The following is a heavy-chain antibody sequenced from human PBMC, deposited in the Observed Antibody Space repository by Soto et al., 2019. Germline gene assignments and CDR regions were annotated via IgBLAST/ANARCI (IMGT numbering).Heavy chain of an antibody. CDR2: IGIGGDT. Sequence: EVQLLESGGGLVQPGGSLRLSCEVSGFTFSSYGMNWVRQAPDKGLEWVSTIGIGGDTYYADSVKGRFTISRDNSKNTLFQQMNSRKAEDPDLYFWAKDGPTGGKHSNGRDLWGQGTTVTVSS. D-gene: IGHD2-15*01. CDR1: GFTFSSYG. CDR3: AKDGPTGGKHSNGRDL. V-gene: IGHV3-23*01. J-gene: IGHJ6*02.